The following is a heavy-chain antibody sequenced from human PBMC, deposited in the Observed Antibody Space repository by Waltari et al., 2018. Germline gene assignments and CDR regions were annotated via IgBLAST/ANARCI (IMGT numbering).Heavy chain of an antibody. V-gene: IGHV3-66*02. CDR3: ARAGHPNS. D-gene: IGHD1-1*01. CDR1: GATIDSNY. Sequence: EVYLEHSGGGLVQAGGSLALSLSASGATIDSNYMNGIRQAPGKGLQWISVIFADGTTHYADSVRGRFAISRDTSENTLYLQLSGLRPDDSGFYYCARAGHPNSWGQGALVTVSS. CDR2: IFADGTT. J-gene: IGHJ1*01.